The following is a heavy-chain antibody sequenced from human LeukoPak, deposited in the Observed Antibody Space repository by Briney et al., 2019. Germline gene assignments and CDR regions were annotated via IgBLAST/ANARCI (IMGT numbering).Heavy chain of an antibody. Sequence: GGSLSLSCSASGFTFITHAIHWVRQAPGKGLEYVSAISNNGDRTYYADSVKGRFTISRDNSKNTLYLQMSSLRAEDTAVYYCVKGACSTTSCHLDYWGQGTLVSVSS. CDR3: VKGACSTTSCHLDY. J-gene: IGHJ4*02. CDR1: GFTFITHA. CDR2: ISNNGDRT. D-gene: IGHD2-2*01. V-gene: IGHV3-64D*06.